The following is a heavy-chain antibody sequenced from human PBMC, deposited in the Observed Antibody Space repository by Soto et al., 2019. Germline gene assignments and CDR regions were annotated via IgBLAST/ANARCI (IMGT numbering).Heavy chain of an antibody. CDR3: ARDLDSSSFHWFDP. CDR2: IYTSGST. Sequence: SETLSLTCTFSVGSISIYYWSWIRQPAGKGLEWIGRIYTSGSTNYNPSLKSRVTMSVDTSKNQFSLKLSSVTAADTAVYCCARDLDSSSFHWFDPWGQGTMVTVSS. D-gene: IGHD6-6*01. J-gene: IGHJ5*02. CDR1: VGSISIYY. V-gene: IGHV4-4*07.